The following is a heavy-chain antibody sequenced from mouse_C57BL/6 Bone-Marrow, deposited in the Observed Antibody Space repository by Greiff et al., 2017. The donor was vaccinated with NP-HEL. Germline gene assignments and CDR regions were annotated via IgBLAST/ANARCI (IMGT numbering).Heavy chain of an antibody. CDR3: ATKSYGNYQDWYFDV. CDR1: GYTFTSYW. J-gene: IGHJ1*03. D-gene: IGHD2-10*02. V-gene: IGHV1-74*01. Sequence: QVQLQQSGAELVKPGASVKVSCKASGYTFTSYWMHWVKQRPGQGLEWIGRIHPSDSDTNYNQKFKGKATLTVDKSSSTAYMQLSSLTSKDSAVYYCATKSYGNYQDWYFDVWGTGTTVTVSS. CDR2: IHPSDSDT.